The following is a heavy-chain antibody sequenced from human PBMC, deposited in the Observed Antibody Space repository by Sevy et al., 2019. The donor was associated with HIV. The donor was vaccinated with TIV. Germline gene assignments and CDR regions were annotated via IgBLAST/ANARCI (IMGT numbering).Heavy chain of an antibody. V-gene: IGHV3-48*02. J-gene: IGHJ4*01. CDR1: GFSFSSSS. D-gene: IGHD1-26*01. CDR2: ITRDGKTK. Sequence: GGSLRLSCAASGFSFSSSSMNWLRQAPGKGMEWLAYITRDGKTKYYADFVKGRFTISRDNAQNSLFLQLNSLRDDDTAVYYCARDYSGSYYRFDLWGHGTPVTVSS. CDR3: ARDYSGSYYRFDL.